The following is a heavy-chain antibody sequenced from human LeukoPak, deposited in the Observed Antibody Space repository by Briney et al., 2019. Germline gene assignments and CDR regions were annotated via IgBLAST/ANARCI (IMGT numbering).Heavy chain of an antibody. D-gene: IGHD3-9*01. CDR2: IYYSGST. V-gene: IGHV4-59*08. J-gene: IGHJ5*02. CDR3: AGRIRYSGWFDP. CDR1: GGSISSYY. Sequence: SETLSLTCTVSGGSISSYYWSWIRQPPGKGLEWIGYIYYSGSTNYNPSLKSRVTISVDTSKNQFSLKLSSVTAADTAFFHCAGRIRYSGWFDPWGQGTLVTVSS.